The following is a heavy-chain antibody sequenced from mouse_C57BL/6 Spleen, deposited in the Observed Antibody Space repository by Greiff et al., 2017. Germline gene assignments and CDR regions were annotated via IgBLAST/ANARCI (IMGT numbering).Heavy chain of an antibody. J-gene: IGHJ4*01. D-gene: IGHD2-4*01. CDR1: GYTFTSYW. Sequence: VQLQQSGAELVKPGASVKLSCKASGYTFTSYWMHWVKQRPGQGLEWIGMIHPNSGSTNYNEKFKSKATLTVDKSSSTAYMQLSSLTSEDSAVYYCARTRYDYDREVYAMDYWGQGTSVTVSS. V-gene: IGHV1-64*01. CDR2: IHPNSGST. CDR3: ARTRYDYDREVYAMDY.